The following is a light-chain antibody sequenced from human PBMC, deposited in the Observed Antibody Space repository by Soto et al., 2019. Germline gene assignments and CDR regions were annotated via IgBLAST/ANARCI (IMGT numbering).Light chain of an antibody. CDR3: QQTRSYPST. J-gene: IGKJ4*01. V-gene: IGKV1-9*01. CDR2: GAS. CDR1: QGITSY. Sequence: IQLTQSPSSLSASVGDSVTITCRASQGITSYLAWYQQKPGKAPNLLIDGASTLQSGVPSRFSGSGSGTDFTLTLNSLQAEDFATYYCQQTRSYPSTFGGGTKVDI.